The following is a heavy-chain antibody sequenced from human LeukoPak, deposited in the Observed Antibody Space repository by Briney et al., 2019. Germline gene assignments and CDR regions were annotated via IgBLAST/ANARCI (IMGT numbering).Heavy chain of an antibody. Sequence: SETLSLTCAVSGGSISSGGYSWSWIRQPPGKGLEWIGYIYYSGSTYYNPSLKSRVTISVDTSKNQFSLKLSSVTAADTAVYYCARGMTTVVTYDYWGQGTLVTVSS. D-gene: IGHD4-23*01. CDR3: ARGMTTVVTYDY. J-gene: IGHJ4*02. CDR2: IYYSGST. CDR1: GGSISSGGYS. V-gene: IGHV4-30-4*07.